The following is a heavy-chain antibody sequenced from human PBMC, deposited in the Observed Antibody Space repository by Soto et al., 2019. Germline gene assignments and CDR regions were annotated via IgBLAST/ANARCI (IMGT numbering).Heavy chain of an antibody. J-gene: IGHJ6*02. Sequence: GASVKVSCKASGGTFSSYAISWVRQAPGQGLEWKGGIIPIFGTANYAQKFQGRVTITADESTSTAYMELSSLRFEDTAVYYCARRNGPYYYDSSGYPPHGMDVWGQGTTVTVSS. V-gene: IGHV1-69*13. CDR1: GGTFSSYA. CDR3: ARRNGPYYYDSSGYPPHGMDV. D-gene: IGHD3-22*01. CDR2: IIPIFGTA.